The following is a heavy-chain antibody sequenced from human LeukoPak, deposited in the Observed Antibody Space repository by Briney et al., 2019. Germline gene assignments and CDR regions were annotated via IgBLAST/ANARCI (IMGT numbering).Heavy chain of an antibody. V-gene: IGHV1-8*02. CDR1: GYTFTGYY. CDR3: LLMGY. D-gene: IGHD2-8*01. Sequence: GASVKVSCKASGYTFTGYYMHWVRQATGQGLEWMGWMNPTDSDTAYAQRFQGRVTMTWSTSTSTAYMELSRLRSEDTGIYYCLLMGYWGQGTLVTVSS. J-gene: IGHJ4*02. CDR2: MNPTDSDT.